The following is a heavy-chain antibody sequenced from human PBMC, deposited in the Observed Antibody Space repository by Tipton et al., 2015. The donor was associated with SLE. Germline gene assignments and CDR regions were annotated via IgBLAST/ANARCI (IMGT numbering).Heavy chain of an antibody. D-gene: IGHD2-8*02. CDR2: INHSGSA. Sequence: TLSLTCADYGGSFSGYYWSWIRQPPGKGLEWIGEINHSGSATYNPSLKSRLTISVDKSKNQFSLILSSVTAADTAVYYCAYATLVAFDYWGQGTLVTVSS. CDR1: GGSFSGYY. CDR3: AYATLVAFDY. J-gene: IGHJ4*02. V-gene: IGHV4-34*01.